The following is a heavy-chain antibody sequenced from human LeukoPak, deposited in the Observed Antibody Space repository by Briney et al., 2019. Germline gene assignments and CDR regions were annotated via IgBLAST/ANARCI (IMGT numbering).Heavy chain of an antibody. CDR3: ARDLGRNFYYALDY. CDR2: IKSKTDGGTT. J-gene: IGHJ4*02. V-gene: IGHV3-15*01. Sequence: GGSLRLSRAASGLTFNKAWMGWVRQAPGKGLENIGRIKSKTDGGTTDYAAPVKGRFTISRDDSKNTLYLQMNSLKSEDTAVYYCARDLGRNFYYALDYWGQGTLVTVSS. CDR1: GLTFNKAW. D-gene: IGHD3-22*01.